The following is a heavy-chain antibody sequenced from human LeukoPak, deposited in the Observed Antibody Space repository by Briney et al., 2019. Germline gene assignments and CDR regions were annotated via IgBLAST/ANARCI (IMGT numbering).Heavy chain of an antibody. Sequence: SETLSLTCTVSGGSISSYYWSWIRQPAGKGLEWIGRIYTSGSTNYNPSLKSRVTMSVDTSKNQFSLKLSSVTAADTAVYYCARDPALPWYDFWGGYPDNPGVLADDAFDIWGQGTMVTVSS. CDR3: ARDPALPWYDFWGGYPDNPGVLADDAFDI. J-gene: IGHJ3*02. D-gene: IGHD3-3*01. V-gene: IGHV4-4*07. CDR2: IYTSGST. CDR1: GGSISSYY.